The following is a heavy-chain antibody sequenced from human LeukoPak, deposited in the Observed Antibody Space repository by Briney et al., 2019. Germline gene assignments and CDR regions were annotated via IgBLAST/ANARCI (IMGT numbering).Heavy chain of an antibody. CDR3: TRDPRHFDS. V-gene: IGHV3-30*03. Sequence: GGSLRLSCAASGFTFSSYGMPWVRQAPGKGLEWVALISYDGSNKYYADSVKGRFTISRDNAKNSLYLQMSSLRVEDTAVYYCTRDPRHFDSCGQGTLVTVSS. D-gene: IGHD6-6*01. CDR1: GFTFSSYG. CDR2: ISYDGSNK. J-gene: IGHJ5*01.